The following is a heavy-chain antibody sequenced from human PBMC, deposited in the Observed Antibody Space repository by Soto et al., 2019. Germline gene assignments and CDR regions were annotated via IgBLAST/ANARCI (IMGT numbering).Heavy chain of an antibody. CDR3: ANEAARPGPCDS. V-gene: IGHV3-23*01. D-gene: IGHD6-6*01. CDR1: GFTFSSYP. Sequence: GGSLRLSCEASGFTFSSYPMSWVRQAPGKGLEWISGITGGGTNAYYADSVKGRITISRDNSKNTLYLQLNSLRAEDTAVYYCANEAARPGPCDSWGQGTLVTVSS. CDR2: ITGGGTNA. J-gene: IGHJ4*02.